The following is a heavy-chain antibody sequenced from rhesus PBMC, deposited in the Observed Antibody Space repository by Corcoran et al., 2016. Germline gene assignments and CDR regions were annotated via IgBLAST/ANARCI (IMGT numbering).Heavy chain of an antibody. V-gene: IGHV4S9*01. Sequence: QVQLQESGPGMVKPSDTLSLTCAVSGDSISDYFYWNWSRQPPGTGLEWIGNIYGNSASTYYNPSLKSRVTISKDTSKNQFFLKLSSMTAADTAVYYCARDRNYYGGYFDYWGQGVLVTVSS. CDR2: IYGNSAST. CDR3: ARDRNYYGGYFDY. J-gene: IGHJ4*01. CDR1: GDSISDYFY. D-gene: IGHD3-28*01.